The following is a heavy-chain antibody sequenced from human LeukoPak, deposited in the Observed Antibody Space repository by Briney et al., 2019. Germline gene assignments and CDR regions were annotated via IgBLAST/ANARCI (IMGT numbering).Heavy chain of an antibody. CDR1: GFTFSSYA. Sequence: GGSLRLSCAASGFTFSSYAMSWVRQAPGEGREWVSAISGSGGSTYYADSVKGRFTISRDNSKNTLYLQMNSLRAEDTAVYYCAKFRGSSSWYGGDYFDYWGQGTLVTVSS. D-gene: IGHD6-13*01. J-gene: IGHJ4*02. CDR3: AKFRGSSSWYGGDYFDY. CDR2: ISGSGGST. V-gene: IGHV3-23*01.